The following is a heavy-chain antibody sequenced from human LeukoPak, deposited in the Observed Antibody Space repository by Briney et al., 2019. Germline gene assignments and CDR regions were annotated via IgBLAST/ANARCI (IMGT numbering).Heavy chain of an antibody. CDR3: AKDRSNYDILTGYSS. Sequence: GRSLRLSCAASGFTFSSYGMHWVRQAPGKGLEWVAVISYDGSHKYYADSVKGRFTISRDNSKNTLYLQMNSLRGEDTAVYYCAKDRSNYDILTGYSSWGQGTLVTVSS. CDR1: GFTFSSYG. V-gene: IGHV3-30*18. J-gene: IGHJ4*02. D-gene: IGHD3-9*01. CDR2: ISYDGSHK.